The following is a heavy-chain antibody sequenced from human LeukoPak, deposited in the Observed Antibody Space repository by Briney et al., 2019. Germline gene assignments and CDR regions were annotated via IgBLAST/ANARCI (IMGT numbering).Heavy chain of an antibody. V-gene: IGHV3-43*01. CDR2: VNWHGTT. J-gene: IGHJ4*02. D-gene: IGHD3-22*01. Sequence: GGAQRLSCAASGFIFEEYTMLWLRQVPGKTLEWVSLVNWHGTTYYADPLKGRFTISRDNSKNSLYLQMDSLRTEDTAFYYCAKDLTYESSGSVIDNWGLGTLVTVSS. CDR3: AKDLTYESSGSVIDN. CDR1: GFIFEEYT.